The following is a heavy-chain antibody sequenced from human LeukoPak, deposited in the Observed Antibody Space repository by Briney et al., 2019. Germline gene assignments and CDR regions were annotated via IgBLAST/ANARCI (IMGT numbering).Heavy chain of an antibody. CDR3: ARVLGALYDYVWGSYRRTNWFDP. V-gene: IGHV4-34*01. CDR2: INHSGST. CDR1: GGSFSGYY. D-gene: IGHD3-16*02. J-gene: IGHJ5*02. Sequence: SETLSLTCAVYGGSFSGYYWSWIRQPSGKGLEWIGEINHSGSTNYNPSLKSRVTISVDTSKNQFSLKLSSVTAADTAVYYCARVLGALYDYVWGSYRRTNWFDPWGQGTLVTVSS.